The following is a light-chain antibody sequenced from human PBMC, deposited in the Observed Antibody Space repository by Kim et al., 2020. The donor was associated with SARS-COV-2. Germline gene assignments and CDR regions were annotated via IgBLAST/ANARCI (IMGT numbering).Light chain of an antibody. Sequence: TITHPCTRSVASFFGYFVRWFQHRPGSGPTTVIYENDKRPSGVPDRFSGSIDSSSKSASLTISGLKTEDEADYYCQSYDRSNPWVVGGGTQLTVL. V-gene: IGLV6-57*03. J-gene: IGLJ3*02. CDR2: END. CDR3: QSYDRSNPWV. CDR1: VASFFGYF.